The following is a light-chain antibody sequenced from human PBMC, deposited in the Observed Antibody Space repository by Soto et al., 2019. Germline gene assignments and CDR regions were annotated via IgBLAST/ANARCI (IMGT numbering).Light chain of an antibody. J-gene: IGKJ2*01. V-gene: IGKV1-5*03. CDR2: KAS. CDR1: QSISSW. CDR3: QQYHSYPYT. Sequence: DIQMTQSPSTLSASVGDRVTITCRASQSISSWLAWYQQKPGKAPKVLISKASTLQSGVTSRFSGSRSATEFTLTVSSMQPDDFATYYCQQYHSYPYTFGQGTKLDIE.